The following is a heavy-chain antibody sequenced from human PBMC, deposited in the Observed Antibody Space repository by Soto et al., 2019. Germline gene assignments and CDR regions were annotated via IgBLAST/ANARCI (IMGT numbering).Heavy chain of an antibody. J-gene: IGHJ4*02. CDR1: GFSLSTSGVG. Sequence: SGPTLVNPTQTLTLTCTFSGFSLSTSGVGVGWIRQPPGKALEWLALIYWDDDKRYSPSLKSRLTITKDTSKNQVVLTMTNMDPVDTATYYCAHLNYEFWSGYRGPRYFDYWGQGTLVTVSS. D-gene: IGHD3-3*01. CDR3: AHLNYEFWSGYRGPRYFDY. CDR2: IYWDDDK. V-gene: IGHV2-5*02.